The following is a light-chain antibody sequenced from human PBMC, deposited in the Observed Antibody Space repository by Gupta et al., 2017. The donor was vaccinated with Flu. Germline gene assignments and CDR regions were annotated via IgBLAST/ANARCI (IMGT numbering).Light chain of an antibody. V-gene: IGKV1-39*01. CDR2: TTS. CDR1: QSISKY. CDR3: QQSYHVPPT. J-gene: IGKJ2*01. Sequence: PSSLSASVGDRVTITCRASQSISKYLNWYQQKPGKAPKLLIHTTSSPQSGVPSRFSGSVFGTEFTLTISSLQPEDFATYYCQQSYHVPPTFGQGTKLEIK.